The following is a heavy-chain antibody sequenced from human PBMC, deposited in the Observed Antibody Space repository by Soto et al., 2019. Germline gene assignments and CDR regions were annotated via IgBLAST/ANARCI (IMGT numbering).Heavy chain of an antibody. J-gene: IGHJ6*03. V-gene: IGHV3-7*01. CDR1: GFTFSSYW. Sequence: PGGSLRLSCAVSGFTFSSYWMSWVRQAPGKGLEWVANIKHDGSEKYYVDSVKGRFTISRDDAQNSLYLQMNSLRAEDTAVYYCARDRRSKFYIDVWGKGTTVTVSS. CDR2: IKHDGSEK. CDR3: ARDRRSKFYIDV.